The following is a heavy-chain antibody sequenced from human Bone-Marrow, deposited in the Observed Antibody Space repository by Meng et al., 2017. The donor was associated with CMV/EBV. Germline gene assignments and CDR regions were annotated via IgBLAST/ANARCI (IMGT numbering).Heavy chain of an antibody. CDR3: ARHLPLGYCSSTSCRGGYFQH. Sequence: SETLSLTCTVSGGSVSSGSYYWSWIRQPPGKGLEWIGYIYYSGSTNYNPSLKSRVTISVDTSKNQFSLKLSSVTAADTAVYYCARHLPLGYCSSTSCRGGYFQHWGQGTLVTVSS. CDR2: IYYSGST. D-gene: IGHD2-2*01. V-gene: IGHV4-61*01. J-gene: IGHJ1*01. CDR1: GGSVSSGSYY.